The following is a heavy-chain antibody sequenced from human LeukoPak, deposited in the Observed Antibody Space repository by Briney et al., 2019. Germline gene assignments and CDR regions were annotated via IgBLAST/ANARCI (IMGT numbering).Heavy chain of an antibody. Sequence: ASVKVSCKASGYTITNNYMHWVRQAPGQGLEWMGVINPSGTGTSYAQKFQGRITMSRDTSTSTAYMELRSLRSDDTAVYYCARDHGGTTMFADAFDIWGQGTMVTVSS. CDR2: INPSGTGT. D-gene: IGHD3-3*01. V-gene: IGHV1-46*01. J-gene: IGHJ3*02. CDR3: ARDHGGTTMFADAFDI. CDR1: GYTITNNY.